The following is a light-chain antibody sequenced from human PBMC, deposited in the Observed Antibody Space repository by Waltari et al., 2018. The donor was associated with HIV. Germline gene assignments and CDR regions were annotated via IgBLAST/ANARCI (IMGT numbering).Light chain of an antibody. J-gene: IGLJ6*01. CDR2: EAN. V-gene: IGLV2-8*01. CDR3: ASYGDTNRVL. Sequence: QSALTQPPSASGSLGQSVTISCTGTSSDVGGYEYVSWYQQHPDKAPKLIIYEANKRPSGVPDRFSGSKSDNTASLTVAGLQDDDEAHYYCASYGDTNRVLFGGGTRVTVL. CDR1: SSDVGGYEY.